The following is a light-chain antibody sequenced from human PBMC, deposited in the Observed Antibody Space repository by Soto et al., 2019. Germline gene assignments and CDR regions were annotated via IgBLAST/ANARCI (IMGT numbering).Light chain of an antibody. CDR1: SSNIGAGYD. V-gene: IGLV1-40*01. J-gene: IGLJ3*02. CDR3: QSYDSSPSSPHWV. Sequence: QSVLTQPPSVSGAPGQRVTISCTGSSSNIGAGYDVHWYQQLPGTAPKLLIYGNRNRPSGVPDRFSGSKSGTSASLAITGLQAEDEADYYCQSYDSSPSSPHWVFGGGTKVTVL. CDR2: GNR.